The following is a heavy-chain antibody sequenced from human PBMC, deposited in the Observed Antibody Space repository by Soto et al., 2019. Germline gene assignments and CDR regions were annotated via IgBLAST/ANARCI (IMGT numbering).Heavy chain of an antibody. Sequence: QVQLQESGPGLVKPSGTLSLTCAVSGGSISSNNWWSWVRQAPGPGLEWIGDIFHSESTNYNPSLMSRVPISVYKSTNRCSLTLSSVTAADTAMYYCARLFCSSSSCLTPSWFDPWGQGTVVTVSS. D-gene: IGHD2-2*01. CDR1: GGSISSNNW. V-gene: IGHV4-4*02. J-gene: IGHJ5*02. CDR2: IFHSEST. CDR3: ARLFCSSSSCLTPSWFDP.